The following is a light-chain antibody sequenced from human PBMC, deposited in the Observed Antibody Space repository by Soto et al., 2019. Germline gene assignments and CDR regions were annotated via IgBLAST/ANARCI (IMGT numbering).Light chain of an antibody. CDR3: SSYTTTSTLYV. CDR2: DVS. CDR1: SSDVGAYDY. Sequence: QSVLTHPASVSGSLGQSITISCTGTSSDVGAYDYVSWYQQHPGKAPKLMIYDVSNRPSGVSNRFSGSKSGNTASLTISGLQAEDEADYYCSSYTTTSTLYVFGTGTKVTVL. J-gene: IGLJ1*01. V-gene: IGLV2-14*01.